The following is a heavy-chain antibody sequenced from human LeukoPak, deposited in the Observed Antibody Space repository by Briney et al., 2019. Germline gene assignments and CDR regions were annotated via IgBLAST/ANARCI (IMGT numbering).Heavy chain of an antibody. CDR3: ASSGHRDSSGWYGY. CDR1: GYTFTSYA. V-gene: IGHV7-4-1*02. J-gene: IGHJ4*02. CDR2: INTNTGNP. D-gene: IGHD6-19*01. Sequence: ASVKVSCKTSGYTFTSYAMNWVRQAPGQGLEWMGWINTNTGNPTYAQGFTGRFVFSLDTSVSTAYLQISSLKAEDTAVYYCASSGHRDSSGWYGYWGQGTLVTVSS.